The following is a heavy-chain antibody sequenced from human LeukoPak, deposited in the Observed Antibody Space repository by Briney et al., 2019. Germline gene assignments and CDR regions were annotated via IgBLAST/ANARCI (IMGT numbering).Heavy chain of an antibody. CDR1: GGSISNYY. CDR3: ARDKVTSGGMDV. CDR2: IYNSGST. Sequence: SETLSLTCTVSGGSISNYYWSWIRQPPGKGLEWIGYIYNSGSTNNNPSLKSRVTISVDTSKNQFSLKLSSMTAADTAVYYCARDKVTSGGMDVWGQGTTVTVSS. J-gene: IGHJ6*02. V-gene: IGHV4-59*01. D-gene: IGHD1-14*01.